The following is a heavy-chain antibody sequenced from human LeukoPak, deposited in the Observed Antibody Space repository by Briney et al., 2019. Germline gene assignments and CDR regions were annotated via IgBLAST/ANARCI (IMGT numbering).Heavy chain of an antibody. D-gene: IGHD1-26*01. Sequence: GGSLRLSCGASGFTFSSAWMHWVRQAPGTGLVWVSRITDDGTTTYADSVKGRFTISRDNAKNTLYLQMNSRRAEDTAVYYCVRDRVGPDYWGQGTLVTVSS. CDR2: ITDDGTT. J-gene: IGHJ4*02. CDR1: GFTFSSAW. V-gene: IGHV3-74*03. CDR3: VRDRVGPDY.